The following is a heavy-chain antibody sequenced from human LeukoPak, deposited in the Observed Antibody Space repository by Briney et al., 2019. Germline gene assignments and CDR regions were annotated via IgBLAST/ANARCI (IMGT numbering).Heavy chain of an antibody. CDR3: TRVRQGSQSDF. Sequence: SETLSLTCSVSGDSISSGDYHWAWIRQPPGKGLECVGSIHHRGNTYYNSSLESRVTISVDMARNQFSLLLRSVTAADTAVYYCTRVRQGSQSDFWGQGTLVTVSS. J-gene: IGHJ4*02. D-gene: IGHD6-6*01. CDR1: GDSISSGDYH. V-gene: IGHV4-39*07. CDR2: IHHRGNT.